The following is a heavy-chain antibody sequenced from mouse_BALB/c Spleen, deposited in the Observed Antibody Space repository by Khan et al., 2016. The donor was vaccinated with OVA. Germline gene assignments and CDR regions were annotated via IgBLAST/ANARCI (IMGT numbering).Heavy chain of an antibody. D-gene: IGHD1-1*01. CDR1: GFTFSGFW. CDR3: RRFGSNWYGDG. J-gene: IGHJ1*01. Sequence: EVQLLETGGGLVQPGGSRGLSCEGSGFTFSGFWMSWVRQTPGKTLEWIGDINSDGSAINYAPSIKDRFTIFRDNDKSTLYLQMSNVRSEDTDTCCCRRFGSNWYGDGCGAGTTVTVSS. V-gene: IGHV11-2*02. CDR2: INSDGSAI.